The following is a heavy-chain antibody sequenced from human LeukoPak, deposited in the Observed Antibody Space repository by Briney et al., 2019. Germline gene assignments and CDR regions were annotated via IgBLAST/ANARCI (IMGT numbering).Heavy chain of an antibody. CDR3: ARAFGGVIAPYDY. CDR1: GGSFSGYY. J-gene: IGHJ4*02. V-gene: IGHV4-34*01. CDR2: IYHSGST. Sequence: SETLSLTCAVYGGSFSGYYWSWIRQPPGKGLEWIGSIYHSGSTYYNPSLKSRVTISVDTPKNQFSLKLSSVTAADTAVYYCARAFGGVIAPYDYWGQGTLVTVSS. D-gene: IGHD3-16*02.